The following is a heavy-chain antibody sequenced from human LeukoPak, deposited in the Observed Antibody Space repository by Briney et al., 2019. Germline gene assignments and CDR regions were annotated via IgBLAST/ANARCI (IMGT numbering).Heavy chain of an antibody. D-gene: IGHD3-16*02. CDR3: ARDNSVGDIAWWFDP. Sequence: ASVKVSCKASGFSFTSHYMHWVRQAPGQGLEWMGLINPSGSSTLYAQKFQGRVTMTRDMSTTTDYMELSSLRSEDTAVYYCARDNSVGDIAWWFDPWGQGTLVTVSS. J-gene: IGHJ5*02. CDR2: INPSGSST. V-gene: IGHV1-46*01. CDR1: GFSFTSHY.